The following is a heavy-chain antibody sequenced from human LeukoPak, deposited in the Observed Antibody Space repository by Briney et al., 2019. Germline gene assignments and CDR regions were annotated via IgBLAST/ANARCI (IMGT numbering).Heavy chain of an antibody. CDR2: INHSGST. V-gene: IGHV4-34*01. D-gene: IGHD2-2*01. CDR1: GGSFSGYY. J-gene: IGHJ5*02. CDR3: ARARPTYCSSTSCHRRHNWFDP. Sequence: SETLSLTCAVYGGSFSGYYWSWIRQPPGKGLEWIGEINHSGSTNYNPSLKSRVTISVDTPKNQFSLKLSSVTAADTAVYYCARARPTYCSSTSCHRRHNWFDPWGQGTLVTVSS.